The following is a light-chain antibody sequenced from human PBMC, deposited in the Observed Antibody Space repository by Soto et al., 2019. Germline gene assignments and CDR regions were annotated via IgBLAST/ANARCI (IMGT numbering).Light chain of an antibody. Sequence: QSVLTQPPSVSAAPGQRVTISCTGSSSNIGAGYEAHWYQQVPGTAPKLLIYENNNRPPGVPDRFSGSKSGTSASLAITGIQAEDEAEYYCQSYDSSLSGYVFGTGTKVTVL. J-gene: IGLJ1*01. CDR1: SSNIGAGYE. V-gene: IGLV1-40*01. CDR2: ENN. CDR3: QSYDSSLSGYV.